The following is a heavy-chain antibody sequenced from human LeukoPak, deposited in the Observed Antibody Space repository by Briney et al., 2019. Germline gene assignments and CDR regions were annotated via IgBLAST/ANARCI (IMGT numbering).Heavy chain of an antibody. CDR1: GGSISSYY. V-gene: IGHV4-4*07. CDR2: IYTSGST. D-gene: IGHD3-22*01. J-gene: IGHJ4*02. CDR3: ARAVDSSGYTPYYFDY. Sequence: SETLFLTCTVSGGSISSYYWSWIRQPAGKGLEWIGRIYTSGSTNYNPSLKSRVTMSVDTSKNQFSLKLSSVTAADTAVYYCARAVDSSGYTPYYFDYWGQGTLVTVSS.